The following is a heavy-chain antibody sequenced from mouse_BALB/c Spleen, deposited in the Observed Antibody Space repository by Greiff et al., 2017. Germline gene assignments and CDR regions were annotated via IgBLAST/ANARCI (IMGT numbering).Heavy chain of an antibody. D-gene: IGHD1-1*01. CDR2: INPSSGYT. J-gene: IGHJ3*01. CDR1: GYTFTSYT. V-gene: IGHV1-4*02. Sequence: VKVVESAAELARPGASVKMSCKASGYTFTSYTMHWVKQRPGQGLEWIGYINPSSGYTEYNQKFKDKTTLTADKSSSTAYMQLSSLTSEDSAVYYCARKSSWFAYWGQGTLVTVSA. CDR3: ARKSSWFAY.